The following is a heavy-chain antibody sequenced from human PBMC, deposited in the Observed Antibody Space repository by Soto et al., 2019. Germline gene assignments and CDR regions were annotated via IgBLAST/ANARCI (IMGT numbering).Heavy chain of an antibody. V-gene: IGHV1-69*13. Sequence: ASVKVSCKASGGTFSSYAISWVRQAPGQGLEWMGGIIPIFGTANYAQKFQGRVTITADESTSTAYMELSSLRSEDTAVYYCARDRRAAAGPTFDYWGQGTLVTVSS. J-gene: IGHJ4*02. D-gene: IGHD6-13*01. CDR2: IIPIFGTA. CDR1: GGTFSSYA. CDR3: ARDRRAAAGPTFDY.